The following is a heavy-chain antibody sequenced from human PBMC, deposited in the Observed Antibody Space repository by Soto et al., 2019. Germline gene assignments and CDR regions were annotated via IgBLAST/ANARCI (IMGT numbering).Heavy chain of an antibody. CDR2: IYYSGST. Sequence: SETLSLTCTVSGGSISSYYWSWIRQPPGKGLEWIGYIYYSGSTNYNPSLKSRVTISVDTSKNQFSLKLSSVTAADTALYYCVRSGSGLFYFDYWAQGTLVTVSS. D-gene: IGHD6-19*01. CDR1: GGSISSYY. J-gene: IGHJ4*02. CDR3: VRSGSGLFYFDY. V-gene: IGHV4-59*08.